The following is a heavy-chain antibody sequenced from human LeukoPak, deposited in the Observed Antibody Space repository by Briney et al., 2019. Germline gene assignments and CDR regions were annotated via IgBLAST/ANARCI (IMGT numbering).Heavy chain of an antibody. CDR1: GGSFSGYY. V-gene: IGHV4-34*01. D-gene: IGHD3-16*01. CDR2: INHSGST. Sequence: PSETLSLTCAVYGGSFSGYYWSWIRQPPGKGLEWIGEINHSGSTNYNPPLKSRVTISVDTSKNQFSLKLSSVTAADTAAYYCARVPSWGALDYWGQGTLVTVSS. CDR3: ARVPSWGALDY. J-gene: IGHJ4*02.